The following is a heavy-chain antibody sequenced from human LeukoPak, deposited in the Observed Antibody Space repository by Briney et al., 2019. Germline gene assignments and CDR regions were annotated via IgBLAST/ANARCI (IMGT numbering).Heavy chain of an antibody. CDR1: GGTFSSYA. V-gene: IGHV1-69*05. J-gene: IGHJ4*02. CDR2: IIPIFGTA. D-gene: IGHD2-21*02. Sequence: SVKVSCKASGGTFSSYAISWVRQAPGQGLEWMGRIIPIFGTANYAQKFQGRVTITTDESTSTAYMELSSLRSEDTAVYYCARYDTVVVTANNPDYFDYWGQGTLVTVSS. CDR3: ARYDTVVVTANNPDYFDY.